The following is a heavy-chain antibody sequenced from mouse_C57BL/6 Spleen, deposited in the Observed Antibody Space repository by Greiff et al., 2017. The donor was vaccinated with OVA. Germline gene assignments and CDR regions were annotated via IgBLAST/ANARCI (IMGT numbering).Heavy chain of an antibody. CDR2: ISDGGSYT. D-gene: IGHD3-2*02. CDR1: GFTFSSYA. CDR3: ARAQLRLPFDY. Sequence: EVKLMESGGGLVKPGGSLKLSCAASGFTFSSYAMSWVRQTPEKRLEWVATISDGGSYTYYPDNVKGRFTISRDNAKNNLYLQMSHLKSEDTAMYYCARAQLRLPFDYWGQGTTLTVSS. V-gene: IGHV5-4*03. J-gene: IGHJ2*01.